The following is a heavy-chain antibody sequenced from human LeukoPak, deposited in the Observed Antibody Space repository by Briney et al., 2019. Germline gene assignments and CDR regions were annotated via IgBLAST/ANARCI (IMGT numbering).Heavy chain of an antibody. D-gene: IGHD2-15*01. V-gene: IGHV4-34*01. CDR2: INHSGST. CDR3: ARDRGGYCSGGSCYGLFDP. CDR1: GGSFSGYY. J-gene: IGHJ5*02. Sequence: PSETLSLTCAVYGGSFSGYYWSWIRQPPGMGLEWIGEINHSGSTNYNPSLKSRVTISVDTSKNQFSLKLSSVTAADTAVYYCARDRGGYCSGGSCYGLFDPWGQGTLVTVSS.